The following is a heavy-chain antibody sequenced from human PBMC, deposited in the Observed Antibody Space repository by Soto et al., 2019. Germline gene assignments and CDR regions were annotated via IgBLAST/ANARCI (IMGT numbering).Heavy chain of an antibody. CDR3: ASLVADRPFYYYGMDV. V-gene: IGHV3-74*01. Sequence: GGSLRLSCAASGFTFSSYWMHWVRQAPGKGLVWVSRINSDGSSTSYADSVKGRFTISRDNAKNTLYLQMNSLRAEDTAVYYCASLVADRPFYYYGMDVWGQGTTVTVSS. CDR1: GFTFSSYW. CDR2: INSDGSST. J-gene: IGHJ6*02. D-gene: IGHD6-6*01.